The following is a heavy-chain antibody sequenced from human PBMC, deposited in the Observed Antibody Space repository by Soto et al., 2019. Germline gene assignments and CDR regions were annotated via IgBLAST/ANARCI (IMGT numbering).Heavy chain of an antibody. Sequence: SETLSLTCAVSGGSISSGGYSWSWIRQPPGKGLEWIGYIYHSGSTYYNPSLKSRVTISVDRSKNQFSLKLSSVTAADTAVYYCARVGFLEWSPTYYFDYWGQGTLVTVSS. V-gene: IGHV4-30-2*01. CDR1: GGSISSGGYS. D-gene: IGHD3-3*01. CDR2: IYHSGST. J-gene: IGHJ4*02. CDR3: ARVGFLEWSPTYYFDY.